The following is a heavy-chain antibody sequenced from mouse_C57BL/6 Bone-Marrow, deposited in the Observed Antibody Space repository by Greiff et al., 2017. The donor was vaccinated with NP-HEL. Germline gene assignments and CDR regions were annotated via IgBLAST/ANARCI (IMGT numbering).Heavy chain of an antibody. D-gene: IGHD1-1*01. CDR2: IYPSDSET. V-gene: IGHV1-61*01. CDR1: GYTFTSYW. J-gene: IGHJ2*01. Sequence: QVQLKQPGAELVRPGSSVKLSCKASGYTFTSYWMDWVKQRPGQGLEWIGNIYPSDSETHYNQKFKDKATLTVDKSSSTAYMQLSSLTSEDSAVYYCARLLRSPFDYWGQGTTLTVSS. CDR3: ARLLRSPFDY.